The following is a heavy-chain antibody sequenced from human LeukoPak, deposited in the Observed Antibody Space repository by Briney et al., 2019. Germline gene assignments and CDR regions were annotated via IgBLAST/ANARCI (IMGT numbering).Heavy chain of an antibody. CDR3: AREMGFSSSGWYMDYYYYGMDV. Sequence: GSSVKVSRKASGGTFSSYAISWVRQAPGQGLEWMGRIIPILGIANYAQKFQGRVTITADKSTSTAYMELSSLRSEDTAVYYCAREMGFSSSGWYMDYYYYGMDVWGQGTTVTVSS. D-gene: IGHD6-19*01. V-gene: IGHV1-69*04. CDR2: IIPILGIA. CDR1: GGTFSSYA. J-gene: IGHJ6*02.